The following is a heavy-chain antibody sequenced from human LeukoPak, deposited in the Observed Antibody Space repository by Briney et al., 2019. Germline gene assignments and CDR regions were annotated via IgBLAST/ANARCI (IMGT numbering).Heavy chain of an antibody. V-gene: IGHV1-18*01. CDR2: ISAYNGNT. J-gene: IGHJ5*02. Sequence: ASVKLSCKASGYTFTSYGISWVRQAPGQGLEWVGWISAYNGNTNYAQKLQGRVTMTTDTSTSTAYMELRSLRSDDTAVYYCARTVTLSRSYYTGWFDPWGQGTLVTVSS. D-gene: IGHD3-10*01. CDR1: GYTFTSYG. CDR3: ARTVTLSRSYYTGWFDP.